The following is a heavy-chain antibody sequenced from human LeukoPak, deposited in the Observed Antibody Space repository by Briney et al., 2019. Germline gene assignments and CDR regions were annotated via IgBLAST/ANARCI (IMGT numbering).Heavy chain of an antibody. Sequence: SETLSLTCDVYGGSFSGYYWSWIRQPPGKGLEWIGEINHSGSTNYNPSLKSRVTISVDTSKNQFSLKLSSVTAADTALYYCARHAVLPWFGEFKSYNWFDPWGQGTLVTVSS. CDR2: INHSGST. V-gene: IGHV4-34*01. D-gene: IGHD3-10*01. J-gene: IGHJ5*02. CDR3: ARHAVLPWFGEFKSYNWFDP. CDR1: GGSFSGYY.